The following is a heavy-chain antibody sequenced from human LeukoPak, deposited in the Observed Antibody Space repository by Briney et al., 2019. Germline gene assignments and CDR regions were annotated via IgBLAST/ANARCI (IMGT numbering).Heavy chain of an antibody. CDR1: GYTFTGYY. V-gene: IGHV1-2*04. CDR2: INPNSGGT. J-gene: IGHJ3*02. D-gene: IGHD6-13*01. Sequence: ASVKVSCKASGYTFTGYYMHWVRQAPGQGLEWMGWINPNSGGTNYAQKFQGWVTMTRDTSISTAYMELSRLRSDDTAVYYCARVIAAAGSNAFDIRGQGTMVTVSS. CDR3: ARVIAAAGSNAFDI.